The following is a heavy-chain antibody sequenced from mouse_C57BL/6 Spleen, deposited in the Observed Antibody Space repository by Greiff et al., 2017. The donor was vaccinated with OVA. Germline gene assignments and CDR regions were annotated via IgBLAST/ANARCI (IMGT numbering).Heavy chain of an antibody. CDR2: ISSGDDYT. Sequence: EVQLLESGDGLVKPGGSLKLSCAASGFTFSSYAMSWVRQTPEKRLEWVAYISSGDDYTYYADTVKGRFTISRDNARNTLYLQMSSLKSEDTAMYYCTGEAVHFDYWGQGTTLTVSS. V-gene: IGHV5-9-1*02. CDR1: GFTFSSYA. J-gene: IGHJ2*01. CDR3: TGEAVHFDY.